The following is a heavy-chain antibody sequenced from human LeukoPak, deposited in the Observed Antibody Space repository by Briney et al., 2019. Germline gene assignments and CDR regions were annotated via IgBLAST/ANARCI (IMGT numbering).Heavy chain of an antibody. CDR3: ARGGSYLSAFDI. J-gene: IGHJ3*02. Sequence: GSLRLSCAASGFSFSNYWMHWVRQAPGKGLVWVSRINSDGSTTSYADSVKGRFTISRDNSKNTLYLQMNSLRAEDTAVYYCARGGSYLSAFDIWGQGTMVTVSS. D-gene: IGHD1-26*01. CDR1: GFSFSNYW. CDR2: INSDGSTT. V-gene: IGHV3-74*01.